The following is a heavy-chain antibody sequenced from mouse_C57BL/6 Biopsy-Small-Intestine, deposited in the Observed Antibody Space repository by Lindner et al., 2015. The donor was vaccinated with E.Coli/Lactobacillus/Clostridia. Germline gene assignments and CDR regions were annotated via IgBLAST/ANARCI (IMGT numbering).Heavy chain of an antibody. Sequence: SVKVSCKVSGYTLTELSIHWVRQAPGKGLEWMGAFDPEDGETIYAQKFQGRVTMTEDTSTDTAYMELSSLRSEDTAVYYCGTWSSDFWSNYMRKLNALDIWGQGTMVTVSS. CDR3: GTWSSDFWSNYMRKLNALDI. CDR1: GYTLTELS. D-gene: IGHD1-1*02. V-gene: IGHV1-18*01. J-gene: IGHJ3*01. CDR2: FDPEDGET.